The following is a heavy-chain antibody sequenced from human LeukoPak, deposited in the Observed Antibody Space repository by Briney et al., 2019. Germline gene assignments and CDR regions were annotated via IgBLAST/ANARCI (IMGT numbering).Heavy chain of an antibody. CDR3: ARVNDFWSGYPLDY. Sequence: SETLSLTCTVSGGSISSYYWSWIRQPPGKGLEWIGYIYYSGSTNYNPSLKSRVTISVDTSKNQFSLKLSSVTAADTAVYYCARVNDFWSGYPLDYWGQGTLVTVSS. CDR1: GGSISSYY. V-gene: IGHV4-59*01. J-gene: IGHJ4*02. D-gene: IGHD3-3*01. CDR2: IYYSGST.